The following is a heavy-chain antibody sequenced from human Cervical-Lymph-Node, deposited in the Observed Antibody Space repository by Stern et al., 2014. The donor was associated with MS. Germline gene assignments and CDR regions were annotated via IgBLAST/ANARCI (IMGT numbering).Heavy chain of an antibody. CDR2: VITYSGNA. CDR1: GYTFTTYG. J-gene: IGHJ3*02. V-gene: IGHV1-18*01. Sequence: VQLVESGAEVKKPGASVKVSCKASGYTFTTYGISWVRQAPGQGLEWMGWVITYSGNANKDKQHQARVSMTTNTSTSAAYVELRIMRSDDAAVYYYSRGLLGGESAFDIWGQGTMVTVSS. CDR3: SRGLLGGESAFDI. D-gene: IGHD2-21*01.